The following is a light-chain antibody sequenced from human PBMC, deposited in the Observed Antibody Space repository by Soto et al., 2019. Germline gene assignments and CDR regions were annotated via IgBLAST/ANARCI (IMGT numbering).Light chain of an antibody. CDR1: QSVRRD. Sequence: EIVLTQSPATLSVSPGERATLSCRASQSVRRDLARYQQKPGQPPRLLMYGASTRATGIPARFSGSGSRTEFTLTISSLQSEDFAVYYCQQYNNWPITFGQGIRLEIK. J-gene: IGKJ5*01. CDR3: QQYNNWPIT. V-gene: IGKV3-15*01. CDR2: GAS.